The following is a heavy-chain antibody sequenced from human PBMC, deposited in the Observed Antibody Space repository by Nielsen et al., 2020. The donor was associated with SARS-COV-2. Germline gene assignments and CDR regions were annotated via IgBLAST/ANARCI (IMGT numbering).Heavy chain of an antibody. Sequence: GESLKISCAASGFTFSSYGMHWVRQAPGKGLEWVAVISYDGSNKYYADSVKGRFTISRDNSKNTLYLQMNSLRAEDTAVYYCARDYYDSSGYSTSYYFDYWGQGTLVTVSS. CDR1: GFTFSSYG. D-gene: IGHD3-22*01. CDR2: ISYDGSNK. CDR3: ARDYYDSSGYSTSYYFDY. V-gene: IGHV3-30*03. J-gene: IGHJ4*02.